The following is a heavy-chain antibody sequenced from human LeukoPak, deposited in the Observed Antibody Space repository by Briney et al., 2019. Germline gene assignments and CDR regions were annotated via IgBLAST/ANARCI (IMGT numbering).Heavy chain of an antibody. V-gene: IGHV1-69-2*01. Sequence: GASVKVSCKASGYTFADYYMHWVQQAPGKGLEWMGRVDPEDGETIYTEKFQGRVTITADTSTDTAYMELSSLRSEDTAVYYCATSPYYCSGGSCYPEVDYWGQGTLVTVSS. CDR2: VDPEDGET. CDR1: GYTFADYY. J-gene: IGHJ4*02. CDR3: ATSPYYCSGGSCYPEVDY. D-gene: IGHD2-15*01.